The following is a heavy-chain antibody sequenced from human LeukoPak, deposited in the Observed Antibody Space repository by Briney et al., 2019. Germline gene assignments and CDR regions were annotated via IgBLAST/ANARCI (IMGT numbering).Heavy chain of an antibody. D-gene: IGHD3-22*01. CDR2: IYYSGST. CDR1: GGSISSYY. CDR3: ARVDDYYDSSGYWFDP. Sequence: SETLSLTCTVSGGSISSYYWSWIRQPPGKGLEWIGYIYYSGSTNYNPSLKSRVTISVDTSNNQFSLKLSSVTAADTAVYYCARVDDYYDSSGYWFDPWGQGTLVTVSS. V-gene: IGHV4-59*08. J-gene: IGHJ5*02.